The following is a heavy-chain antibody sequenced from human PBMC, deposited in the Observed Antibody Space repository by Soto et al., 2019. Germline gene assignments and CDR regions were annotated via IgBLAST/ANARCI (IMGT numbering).Heavy chain of an antibody. CDR2: IKQDGSEE. Sequence: EVQLVASGGGLVQPGESLRLSCVASGFTLGTYWMSWARQAPGKGLEWLASIKQDGSEEFSVDSVKGRFTISRDNAKNSLCLQLNSLRGEDTGVYYCARERGNGYYGQESWVLDVWGQGTTVTVSS. J-gene: IGHJ6*02. CDR1: GFTLGTYW. D-gene: IGHD1-26*01. V-gene: IGHV3-7*05. CDR3: ARERGNGYYGQESWVLDV.